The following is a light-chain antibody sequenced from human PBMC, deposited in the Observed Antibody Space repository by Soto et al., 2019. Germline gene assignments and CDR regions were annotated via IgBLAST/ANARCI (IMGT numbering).Light chain of an antibody. Sequence: QSVLTQPASVSGSPGQSITISCTGTSSDVGGYNYVSWYQHHPGKAPKLMIFDVSNRPSGVSNRFSGSKSGNTASLTISGLQPEDEDDYYCSSYTTSNTRQIVFGTGTKVTAL. V-gene: IGLV2-14*03. J-gene: IGLJ1*01. CDR2: DVS. CDR1: SSDVGGYNY. CDR3: SSYTTSNTRQIV.